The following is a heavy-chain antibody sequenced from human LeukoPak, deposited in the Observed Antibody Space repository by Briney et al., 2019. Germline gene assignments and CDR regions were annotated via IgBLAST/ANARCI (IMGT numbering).Heavy chain of an antibody. Sequence: ASVKVSCKASGYTFTSYGISWVRQAPGQGLEWMGWISAYNGNTNYAQKLQGRVTMTTDTSTSTAYMELRSLRSDDTAVYYCGRTGYCSGGSCLNWFDPWGQGTLVTVSS. CDR2: ISAYNGNT. D-gene: IGHD2-15*01. CDR1: GYTFTSYG. J-gene: IGHJ5*02. CDR3: GRTGYCSGGSCLNWFDP. V-gene: IGHV1-18*01.